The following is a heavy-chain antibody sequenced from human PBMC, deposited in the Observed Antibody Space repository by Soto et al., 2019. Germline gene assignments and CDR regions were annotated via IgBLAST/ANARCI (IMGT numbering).Heavy chain of an antibody. J-gene: IGHJ3*02. CDR2: INSDGSST. CDR1: GFTFSSYW. Sequence: GGSLRLSCAASGFTFSSYWMHWVRQAPGKGLVRVSRINSDGSSTSYADSVKGRFTISRDNAKNTLYLQMNSLRAEDTAVYYCARGYSSGWFQVGAFDIWGQGTMVTVSS. D-gene: IGHD6-19*01. V-gene: IGHV3-74*01. CDR3: ARGYSSGWFQVGAFDI.